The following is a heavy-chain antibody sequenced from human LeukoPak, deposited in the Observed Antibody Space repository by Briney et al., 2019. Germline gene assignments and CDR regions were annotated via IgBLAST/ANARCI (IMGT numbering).Heavy chain of an antibody. CDR2: LLCRGST. CDR1: GASISDYY. J-gene: IGHJ2*01. Sequence: SETLSLTCNVSGASISDYYWSWVRQSPEKGLEWIVSLLCRGSTHYNPSLRSRVAISHDTSNNQFSLKLTSVTTTDTAVYYCARTGRRGYFDFWGRGALVTVSS. V-gene: IGHV4-4*09. CDR3: ARTGRRGYFDF. D-gene: IGHD1-14*01.